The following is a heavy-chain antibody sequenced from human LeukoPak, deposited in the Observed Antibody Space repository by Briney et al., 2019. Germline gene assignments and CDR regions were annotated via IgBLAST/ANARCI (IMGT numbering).Heavy chain of an antibody. CDR2: ISSSDSTI. CDR3: ARDGIYFDY. J-gene: IGHJ4*02. CDR1: GFTFSSYE. Sequence: GGSLRLFCAASGFTFSSYEMNWVRQAPGKGLEWVSYISSSDSTIYYADSVKGRFTISRDNAKNSLYLQMNSLRAEDTAVYYCARDGIYFDYWGQGTLVTVSS. V-gene: IGHV3-48*03. D-gene: IGHD1-14*01.